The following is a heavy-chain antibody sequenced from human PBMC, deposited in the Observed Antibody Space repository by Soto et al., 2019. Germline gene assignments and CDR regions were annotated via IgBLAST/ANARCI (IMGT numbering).Heavy chain of an antibody. CDR2: IYYSGST. D-gene: IGHD3-3*01. Sequence: SETLSLTCTVSGGSISSGGYYWSWIRQHPGKGLEWIGYIYYSGSTYYNPSLKSRVTISVDTSKNQFSLKLSSVTAADTAVYYCAREESWRGYQALYYGMDVWGQGTTVTVSS. J-gene: IGHJ6*02. V-gene: IGHV4-31*03. CDR1: GGSISSGGYY. CDR3: AREESWRGYQALYYGMDV.